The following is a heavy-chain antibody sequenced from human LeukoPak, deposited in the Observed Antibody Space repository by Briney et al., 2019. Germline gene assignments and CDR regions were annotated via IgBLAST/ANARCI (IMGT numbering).Heavy chain of an antibody. Sequence: SETLSFTSTVAGPSISSYYWSWIRPPAHQALEWSGRIYTSGSTNYNPSLKSRVTMSVDTSKNQFSLKLSSVTAADTAVYYCASGGNYYYYYMDVWGKGTTVTVSS. CDR2: IYTSGST. D-gene: IGHD3-10*01. J-gene: IGHJ6*03. CDR3: ASGGNYYYYYMDV. V-gene: IGHV4-4*07. CDR1: GPSISSYY.